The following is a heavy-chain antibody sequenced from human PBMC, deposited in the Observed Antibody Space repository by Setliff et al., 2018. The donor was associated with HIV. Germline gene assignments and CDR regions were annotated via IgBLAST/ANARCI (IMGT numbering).Heavy chain of an antibody. CDR1: GGSFSGYY. J-gene: IGHJ4*02. V-gene: IGHV4-34*01. D-gene: IGHD6-19*01. CDR3: ARDVAVAGTEF. Sequence: SETLSLTCAVYGGSFSGYYWSWIRQPPGKGLEWIGEINHSGSTNYNPSLKSRVTISVDTSKNQFSLKLSSVTADDTAVYYCARDVAVAGTEFWGQGTLVTVSS. CDR2: INHSGST.